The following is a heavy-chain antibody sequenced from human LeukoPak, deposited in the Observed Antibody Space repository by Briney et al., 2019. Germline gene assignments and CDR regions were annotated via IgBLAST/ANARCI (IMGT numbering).Heavy chain of an antibody. D-gene: IGHD4-11*01. J-gene: IGHJ4*02. CDR2: ISASGGST. V-gene: IGHV3-23*01. CDR3: ARSIIYSNYLLDY. Sequence: GGSLRLSCAASGFNFKDYDMTWVRQAPGKGLEWVASISASGGSTNYAASVRGRFTISRDNSNRVVYLRMNSLRTEDTAVYYCARSIIYSNYLLDYWGQGTRVTVSS. CDR1: GFNFKDYD.